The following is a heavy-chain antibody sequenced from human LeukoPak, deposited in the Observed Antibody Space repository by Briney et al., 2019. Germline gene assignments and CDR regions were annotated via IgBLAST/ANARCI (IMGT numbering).Heavy chain of an antibody. Sequence: GSLRLSCVASEFTFSSYNMNWVRQPPGKGLEWIGSIYYSGSTYYNPSLKSRVTISVDTSKNQFSLKLSSVTAADTAVYYCARTHYDILTGYHYWYFDLWGRGTLVTVSS. CDR1: EFTFSSYN. CDR2: IYYSGST. CDR3: ARTHYDILTGYHYWYFDL. D-gene: IGHD3-9*01. J-gene: IGHJ2*01. V-gene: IGHV4-38-2*01.